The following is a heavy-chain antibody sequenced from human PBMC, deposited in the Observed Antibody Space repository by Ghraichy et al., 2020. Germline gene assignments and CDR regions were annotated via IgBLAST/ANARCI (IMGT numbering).Heavy chain of an antibody. V-gene: IGHV3-23*01. CDR2: ISGSGGST. D-gene: IGHD1-26*01. CDR1: GFTFSSYD. Sequence: GGSLRLSCAASGFTFSSYDMSWVLQAPGKGLEWVSAISGSGGSTYYADSVKGRFTISRDNSKNTLYLQMNSLRAEDTAVYYCAKFLIGRHLNGVWDWFDPWGQGTLVTVSS. CDR3: AKFLIGRHLNGVWDWFDP. J-gene: IGHJ5*02.